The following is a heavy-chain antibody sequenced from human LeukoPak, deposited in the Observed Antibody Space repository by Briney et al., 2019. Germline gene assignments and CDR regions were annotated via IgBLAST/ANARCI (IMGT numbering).Heavy chain of an antibody. V-gene: IGHV4-59*01. CDR1: GGSISNYY. D-gene: IGHD4-17*01. Sequence: SETLSLTCTVSGGSISNYYWSWVRQPPGKGLEWIGYIYYSGSTTYNPSLKSRVTISVDTSKNQFSLKLSSVTAADTAVYYCARAGGGGFYGDYGYFDYWGQGTLVTVSS. CDR2: IYYSGST. CDR3: ARAGGGGFYGDYGYFDY. J-gene: IGHJ4*02.